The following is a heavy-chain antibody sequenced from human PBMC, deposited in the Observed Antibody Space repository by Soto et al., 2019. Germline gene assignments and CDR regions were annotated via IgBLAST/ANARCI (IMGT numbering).Heavy chain of an antibody. CDR1: GFTFDTNG. D-gene: IGHD3-22*01. Sequence: GSLRLSCAASGFTFDTNGMTWVRQVPGKGLEWVSAISAGGTTTYYADPVKGRFTISRDNSRNMLYLQMNSLRAEDTAVYYCTTDTIVGGRWGQGTLVTISS. CDR3: TTDTIVGGR. CDR2: ISAGGTTT. V-gene: IGHV3-23*01. J-gene: IGHJ4*02.